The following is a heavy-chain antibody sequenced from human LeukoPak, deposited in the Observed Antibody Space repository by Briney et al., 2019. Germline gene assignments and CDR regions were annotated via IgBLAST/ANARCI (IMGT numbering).Heavy chain of an antibody. CDR1: GYTFTGYY. V-gene: IGHV1-2*06. CDR2: INPNSGGT. CDR3: ARHHESYKYYGDYLNCFDP. D-gene: IGHD4-17*01. Sequence: ASVKVSCKASGYTFTGYYIHWVRQAPGQGLEWMGRINPNSGGTNYTQKFQGRVTITRDTSISTAYMELRRLTSDDTAVYYCARHHESYKYYGDYLNCFDPWGQGTLVTVSS. J-gene: IGHJ5*02.